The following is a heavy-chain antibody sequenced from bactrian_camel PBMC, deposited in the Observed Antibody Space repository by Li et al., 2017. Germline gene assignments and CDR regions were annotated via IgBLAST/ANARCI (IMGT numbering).Heavy chain of an antibody. Sequence: HVQLVESGGGLVQPGGSLRLSCAASGFTFSNYHVYWVRQAPGKGLEWVSSIGAPGDTTYYADSVKGRFTISRDNAKNTLYLQLISLKTEDTAMYYCAKDWALGTARGQGTQVTVS. CDR1: GFTFSNYH. V-gene: IGHV3S1*01. J-gene: IGHJ4*01. D-gene: IGHD5*01. CDR2: IGAPGDTT. CDR3: AKDWALGTA.